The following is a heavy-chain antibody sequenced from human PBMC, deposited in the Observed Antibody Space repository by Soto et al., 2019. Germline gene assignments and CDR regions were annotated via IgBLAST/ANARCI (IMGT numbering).Heavy chain of an antibody. D-gene: IGHD3-22*01. V-gene: IGHV3-30*18. CDR2: ISYDGSNK. CDR3: AKDPGGYYYYFDY. Sequence: QVQLVESGGGVVQPGRSLRLSCAASGFTFSSYGMHWVRQAPGKGLEWVAVISYDGSNKYYADSVKGRFTISRDNSKNTLYLQMNSLRAEDTAVYYCAKDPGGYYYYFDYWGQGTLVTVSS. J-gene: IGHJ4*02. CDR1: GFTFSSYG.